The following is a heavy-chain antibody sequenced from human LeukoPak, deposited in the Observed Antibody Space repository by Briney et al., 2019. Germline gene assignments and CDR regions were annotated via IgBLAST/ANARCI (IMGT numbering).Heavy chain of an antibody. J-gene: IGHJ4*02. Sequence: SETLSLTCTVSGGSISSSSYYWGWIRQPPGKGLEWIGSIYYSGSTYYNPFLKSRVTISVDTSKNQFSLKLSSVTAADTAVYYCARDPKTAMVPFDYWGQGTLVTVSS. CDR1: GGSISSSSYY. D-gene: IGHD5-18*01. CDR3: ARDPKTAMVPFDY. V-gene: IGHV4-39*07. CDR2: IYYSGST.